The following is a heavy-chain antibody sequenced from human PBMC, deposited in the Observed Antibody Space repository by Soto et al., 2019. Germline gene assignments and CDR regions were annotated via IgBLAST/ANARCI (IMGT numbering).Heavy chain of an antibody. CDR2: ISSSVGST. Sequence: GGSLRLSCAASGFTFSSYAMGWVRQAPGKGLEWVSGISSSVGSTYYADSVKGRFTISRDNSKNTLFLRMNRPRVEDTAVYYCMRPAPRGRNYFYFGMDVWGQGTKVTVSS. CDR3: MRPAPRGRNYFYFGMDV. D-gene: IGHD3-10*01. V-gene: IGHV3-23*01. CDR1: GFTFSSYA. J-gene: IGHJ6*02.